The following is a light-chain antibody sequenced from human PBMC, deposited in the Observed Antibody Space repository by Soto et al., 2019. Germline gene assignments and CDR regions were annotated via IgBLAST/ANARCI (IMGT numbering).Light chain of an antibody. CDR2: DAS. CDR1: QGISSH. Sequence: DIQLTQSPSFLSASVGDRVTITCRASQGISSHLAWYQQKPGKAPKLLIYDASTLQSEAPSRFSGTASGTDFTLTINSLQPEDFATYYCQQFNNWPVTFGPGTKVDIK. J-gene: IGKJ3*01. V-gene: IGKV1-9*01. CDR3: QQFNNWPVT.